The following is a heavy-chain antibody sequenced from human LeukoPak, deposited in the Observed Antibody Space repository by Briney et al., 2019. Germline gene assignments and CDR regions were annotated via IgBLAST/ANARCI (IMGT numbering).Heavy chain of an antibody. CDR2: IVPIFGTA. V-gene: IGHV1-69*05. J-gene: IGHJ4*02. CDR3: ARDREVWLRPRRRYYFHY. D-gene: IGHD5-12*01. CDR1: GGTFSRYA. Sequence: ASVKVSCKASGGTFSRYAVSWVRQAPGQGLEWMGGIVPIFGTANYAQKLQGRVTMTTDTSTSTAYMELRSLRSDDTAVYYCARDREVWLRPRRRYYFHYWGQGTLVTVSS.